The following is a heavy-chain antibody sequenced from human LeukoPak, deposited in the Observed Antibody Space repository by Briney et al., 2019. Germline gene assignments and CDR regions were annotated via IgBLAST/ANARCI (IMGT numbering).Heavy chain of an antibody. V-gene: IGHV4-59*11. D-gene: IGHD4-11*01. Sequence: SETLSLTCTVSGGSISSHCWGWIRQPPGKGLEWIGYIYYSGSTNYNPSLKSRVTISVDTSKNQFSLKLSSVTAADTAVYYCAREGSQKYSTYYMDVWGKGTTVTVSS. J-gene: IGHJ6*03. CDR1: GGSISSHC. CDR3: AREGSQKYSTYYMDV. CDR2: IYYSGST.